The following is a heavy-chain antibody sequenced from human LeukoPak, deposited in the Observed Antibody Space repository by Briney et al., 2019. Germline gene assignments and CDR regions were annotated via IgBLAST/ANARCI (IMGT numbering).Heavy chain of an antibody. Sequence: ASVKVSCKASGYIFNRYGISWGRQAPGQGLEWMGWISPNNGNTMYSQKLQGRVTMTADTSTSTAYMELRSLRSDDTAVYYCASWWLFTWFDPWGQGTLVTVSS. CDR1: GYIFNRYG. V-gene: IGHV1-18*01. CDR2: ISPNNGNT. CDR3: ASWWLFTWFDP. D-gene: IGHD3-22*01. J-gene: IGHJ5*02.